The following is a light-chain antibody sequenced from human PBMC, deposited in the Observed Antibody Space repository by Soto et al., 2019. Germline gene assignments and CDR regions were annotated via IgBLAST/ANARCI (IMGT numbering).Light chain of an antibody. CDR2: DVT. V-gene: IGLV2-14*03. J-gene: IGLJ3*02. CDR1: SSDVGAYNH. Sequence: QSALTQPASVSGSPGQSITISCTGTSSDVGAYNHVSWYQQHPGKAPKLTIYDVTNRPSGVSNRFSGSKSGNTASLTISGLQAEDEADYHCSSYTSISTVVFGGGTKLTVL. CDR3: SSYTSISTVV.